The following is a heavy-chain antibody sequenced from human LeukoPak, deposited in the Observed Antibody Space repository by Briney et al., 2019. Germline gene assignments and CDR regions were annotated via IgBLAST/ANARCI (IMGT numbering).Heavy chain of an antibody. Sequence: GGSLRLSCAASGFTFSSYAMHWVRQAPGKGLEWVAVISYDGSNKYYADSVKGRFTISRDNSKNTLYLQMNSLRAEDTAVYYCAKRSERAWYFDYWGQGTLVTVSS. CDR1: GFTFSSYA. CDR2: ISYDGSNK. V-gene: IGHV3-30*04. J-gene: IGHJ4*02. CDR3: AKRSERAWYFDY.